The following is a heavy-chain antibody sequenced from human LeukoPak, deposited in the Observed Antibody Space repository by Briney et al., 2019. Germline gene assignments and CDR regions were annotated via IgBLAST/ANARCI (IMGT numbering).Heavy chain of an antibody. CDR1: GGSISTYY. CDR2: IHTSGST. V-gene: IGHV4-4*07. D-gene: IGHD6-19*01. Sequence: SETLSLTCSVSGGSISTYYWSWIRQSAGKGLEWIGRIHTSGSTNYNPSLKSRVTMSVDTSKNQFSLKVSSVTAADTGVYYCARAPELSSGGWFDGWGQESLLTFSS. J-gene: IGHJ5*02. CDR3: ARAPELSSGGWFDG.